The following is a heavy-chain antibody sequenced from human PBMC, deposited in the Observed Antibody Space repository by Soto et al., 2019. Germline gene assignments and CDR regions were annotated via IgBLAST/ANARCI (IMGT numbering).Heavy chain of an antibody. Sequence: SQTLSLTCAISGDSVSSDSPPWNWIRQSPSRGLEWLGRTYYRSKWYNDYAVSVKSRITINPDTSKNQFSLQLNSVTPEDTAVYYCARAIAAAGPLPFDYWGQGTLVTVSS. J-gene: IGHJ4*02. CDR3: ARAIAAAGPLPFDY. CDR1: GDSVSSDSPP. CDR2: TYYRSKWYN. D-gene: IGHD6-13*01. V-gene: IGHV6-1*01.